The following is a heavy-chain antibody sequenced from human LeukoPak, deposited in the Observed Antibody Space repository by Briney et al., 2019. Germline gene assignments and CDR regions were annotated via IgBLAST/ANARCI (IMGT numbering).Heavy chain of an antibody. D-gene: IGHD3-10*01. V-gene: IGHV3-23*01. Sequence: PGGSLRLSCAASGFTFSSYAMSWVRQAPGKGLEWVSTISGSGGSTYFADSVKGRFTISRDNSENTLYLQMNSLRAEDTAVYYCANSYGSGSYYNEIDYFDYWGQGTLVTVSS. CDR3: ANSYGSGSYYNEIDYFDY. J-gene: IGHJ4*02. CDR2: ISGSGGST. CDR1: GFTFSSYA.